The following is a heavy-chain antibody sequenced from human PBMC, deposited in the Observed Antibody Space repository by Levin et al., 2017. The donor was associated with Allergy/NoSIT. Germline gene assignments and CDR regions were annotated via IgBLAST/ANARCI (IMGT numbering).Heavy chain of an antibody. CDR1: GGSVTSGSYC. CDR3: ARDRAASASHDAFDS. V-gene: IGHV4-61*01. CDR2: IYYSGGT. D-gene: IGHD6-25*01. Sequence: SETLSLTCTVSGGSVTSGSYCWSWIRQPPGKGLEWIGYIYYSGGTHYNPSLKSRVTISIDTSKNQFSLKLSSVTAADTAVYYCARDRAASASHDAFDSWGQGTMVAVSS. J-gene: IGHJ3*02.